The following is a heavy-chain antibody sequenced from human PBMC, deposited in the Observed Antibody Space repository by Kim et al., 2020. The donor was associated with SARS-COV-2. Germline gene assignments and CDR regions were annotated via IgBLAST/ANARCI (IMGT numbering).Heavy chain of an antibody. Sequence: GGSLRLSCAASGFTFSSYGMHWVRQAPGKGLEWVAVIWYDGSNKYYADSVKGRFTISRDNSKNTLYLQMNSLRAEDTAVYYCARDPRPRTTVTTLGFDYWGQGTLVTVSS. J-gene: IGHJ4*02. D-gene: IGHD4-17*01. CDR3: ARDPRPRTTVTTLGFDY. CDR2: IWYDGSNK. CDR1: GFTFSSYG. V-gene: IGHV3-33*01.